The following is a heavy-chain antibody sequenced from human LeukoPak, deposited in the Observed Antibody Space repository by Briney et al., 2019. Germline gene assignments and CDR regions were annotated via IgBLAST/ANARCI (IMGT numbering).Heavy chain of an antibody. J-gene: IGHJ4*02. CDR2: ISYDGSNK. CDR3: ARGGTRGYSYGRPFDY. CDR1: GFTFSSYG. V-gene: IGHV3-30*03. D-gene: IGHD5-18*01. Sequence: PGRSLRLSCAASGFTFSSYGMHWVRQAPGKGLEWVAVISYDGSNKYYADSVKGRFTISRDNSKNTLYLQMNSLRAEDTAVYYCARGGTRGYSYGRPFDYWGQGTLVTVSS.